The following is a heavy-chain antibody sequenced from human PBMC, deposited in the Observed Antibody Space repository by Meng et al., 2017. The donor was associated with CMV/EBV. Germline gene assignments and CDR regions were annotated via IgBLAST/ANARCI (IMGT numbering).Heavy chain of an antibody. D-gene: IGHD3-3*01. Sequence: SVKVSCKASGGSFSSYTISWVRQAPGQGLEWMGRIIPILGIANYAQKFQGRVTITADKSTSTAYMELSSLRSEDTAVYYCAREASPYYDFWSGSFYGWFDPWGQGTLVTVSS. CDR1: GGSFSSYT. CDR2: IIPILGIA. J-gene: IGHJ5*02. V-gene: IGHV1-69*04. CDR3: AREASPYYDFWSGSFYGWFDP.